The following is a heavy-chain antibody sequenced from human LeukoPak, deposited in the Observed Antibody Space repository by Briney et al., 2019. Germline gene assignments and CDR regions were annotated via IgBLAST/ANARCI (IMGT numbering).Heavy chain of an antibody. V-gene: IGHV4-38-2*02. Sequence: SETLSLTCTVSGYSISSGYYWGWIRQPPGKGLEWIGSIYHSGSTYYNPSLKSRVTISVDTSKNQFSLKLSSVTAADTAVYYCAREVGASDYWGQGTLVTVSS. J-gene: IGHJ4*02. CDR2: IYHSGST. CDR3: AREVGASDY. CDR1: GYSISSGYY. D-gene: IGHD1-26*01.